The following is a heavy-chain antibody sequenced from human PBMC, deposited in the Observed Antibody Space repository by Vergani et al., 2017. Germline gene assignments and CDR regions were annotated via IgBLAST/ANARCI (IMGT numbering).Heavy chain of an antibody. CDR1: GGSFSGYY. CDR3: ARGRGHYYYYMDV. D-gene: IGHD1-26*01. CDR2: INHSGST. Sequence: QVQLQQWGAGLLKPSETLTLTCAVYGGSFSGYYWSWIRQPPGKGLEWIGEINHSGSTNYNPSLKSRVTISVDTSKNQFSLKLSSVTAADTAVYYCARGRGHYYYYMDVWGKXP. V-gene: IGHV4-34*01. J-gene: IGHJ6*03.